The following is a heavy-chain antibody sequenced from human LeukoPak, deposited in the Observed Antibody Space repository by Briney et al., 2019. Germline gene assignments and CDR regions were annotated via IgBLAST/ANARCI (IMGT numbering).Heavy chain of an antibody. CDR2: ISSSSSTI. CDR3: AREPIVVVPAAKGGDYMDA. CDR1: GFTFSSYS. J-gene: IGHJ6*03. Sequence: PGGSLRLSCAASGFTFSSYSMNWVRQAPGKGLEWVSYISSSSSTIYYADSVKGRFTISRDNAKNSLYLQMNSLRAEDTAVYYCAREPIVVVPAAKGGDYMDAWGKGTTVTVSS. V-gene: IGHV3-48*01. D-gene: IGHD2-2*01.